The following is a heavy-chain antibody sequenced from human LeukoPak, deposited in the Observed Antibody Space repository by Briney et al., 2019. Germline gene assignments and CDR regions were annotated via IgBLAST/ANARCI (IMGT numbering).Heavy chain of an antibody. Sequence: SVKVSCKASGGTFSSYAISWVRQAPGQGLEWMGRIIPIFGTANYAQKFQGRVTITTDESTSTAYMELSSLRSEDTAVYYCARDTPAVAGTRAMAVWGKGTTVTVSS. CDR1: GGTFSSYA. CDR3: ARDTPAVAGTRAMAV. CDR2: IIPIFGTA. D-gene: IGHD6-19*01. V-gene: IGHV1-69*05. J-gene: IGHJ6*03.